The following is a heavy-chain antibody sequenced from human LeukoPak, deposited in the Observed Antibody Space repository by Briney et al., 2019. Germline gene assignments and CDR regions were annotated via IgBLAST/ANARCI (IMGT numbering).Heavy chain of an antibody. Sequence: SETLSLTCTVSDGSISTYYWGWIRQPPGKGLVWIGKISDSGNSYYNPSLKSRVTISVDTSKNQFSLKLSSVTAADTAVYYCARGCTNGVCLADYWGQGTLVTVSS. V-gene: IGHV4-39*01. CDR2: ISDSGNS. CDR1: DGSISTYY. CDR3: ARGCTNGVCLADY. D-gene: IGHD2-8*01. J-gene: IGHJ4*02.